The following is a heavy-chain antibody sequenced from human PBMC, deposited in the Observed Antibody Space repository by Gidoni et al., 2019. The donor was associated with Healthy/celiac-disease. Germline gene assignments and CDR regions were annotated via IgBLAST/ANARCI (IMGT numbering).Heavy chain of an antibody. J-gene: IGHJ4*02. D-gene: IGHD6-6*01. CDR2: ISGSGGST. Sequence: EVQLLESGGGLVQPGGSLRLSCAASVFTLRIYAMGCVRQAPGKGLEWVSAISGSGGSTYYADSVKGLFTISRDNSKNTLYLQMNSLRAEDTAVYYCAKWGEIFVAARPSADYWGQGTLVTVSS. CDR3: AKWGEIFVAARPSADY. V-gene: IGHV3-23*01. CDR1: VFTLRIYA.